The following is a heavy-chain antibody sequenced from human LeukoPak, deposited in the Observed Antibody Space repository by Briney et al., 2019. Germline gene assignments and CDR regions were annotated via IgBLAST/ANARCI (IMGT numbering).Heavy chain of an antibody. V-gene: IGHV4-34*01. D-gene: IGHD2-2*01. CDR2: INHSGST. J-gene: IGHJ4*02. Sequence: PSETLSLTCTVYGGSFSGLYWSWIRQPPGKGLEWIGEINHSGSTNYNPSLQSRVTISVDTSKNQFSLNLTSVTAADTAVYYCARGQYQLLWRYFDYWGQGTLVTVSS. CDR3: ARGQYQLLWRYFDY. CDR1: GGSFSGLY.